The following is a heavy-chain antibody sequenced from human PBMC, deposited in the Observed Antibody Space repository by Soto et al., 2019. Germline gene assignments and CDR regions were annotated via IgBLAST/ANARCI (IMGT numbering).Heavy chain of an antibody. Sequence: ASVKVSCKASGYTFTDYYIHWVRQAPGQGLEWMGWINPNSGGTNYAQKFQGRITMTRDTSISTAYMELRRLSSDDTAMFYCASLITVNDNYRMDVWGQGTTVTVSS. D-gene: IGHD1-1*01. CDR3: ASLITVNDNYRMDV. CDR1: GYTFTDYY. V-gene: IGHV1-2*02. J-gene: IGHJ6*02. CDR2: INPNSGGT.